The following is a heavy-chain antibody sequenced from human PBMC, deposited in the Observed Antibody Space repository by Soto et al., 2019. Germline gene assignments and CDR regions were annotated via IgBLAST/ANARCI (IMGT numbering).Heavy chain of an antibody. V-gene: IGHV3-21*01. J-gene: IGHJ1*01. CDR2: ISSSSSYI. D-gene: IGHD3-10*01. Sequence: GGSLRLSCAASGFTFSSYSMNWVRQAPGKGLEWVSSISSSSSYIYSADSVKGRFTISRDNAKNSLYLQMNSLRAEDTAIYYCAGRDPGVYFQHWGQGTLVTVSS. CDR3: AGRDPGVYFQH. CDR1: GFTFSSYS.